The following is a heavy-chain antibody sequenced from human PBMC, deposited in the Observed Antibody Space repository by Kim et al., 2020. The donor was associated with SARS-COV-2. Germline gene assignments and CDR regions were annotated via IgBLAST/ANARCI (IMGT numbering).Heavy chain of an antibody. CDR3: VRGPGIAVAGMDYYYYYMDV. CDR2: IKCDGSEK. D-gene: IGHD6-19*01. Sequence: GGSLRLSCAASGFTFSSSWMHWVCQAPEKGLEWVADIKCDGSEKYYVDSVKGRLTISRDNAKNSLYLQVNSLRAEDMTVYYCVRGPGIAVAGMDYYYYYMDVWVKGTTVTVSS. V-gene: IGHV3-7*03. J-gene: IGHJ6*03. CDR1: GFTFSSSW.